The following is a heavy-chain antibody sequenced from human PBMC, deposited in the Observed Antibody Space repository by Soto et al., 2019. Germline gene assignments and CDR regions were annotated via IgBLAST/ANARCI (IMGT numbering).Heavy chain of an antibody. J-gene: IGHJ5*02. V-gene: IGHV4-39*01. CDR2: IYYSGST. CDR3: ASQSITMVRGVIVGWFDP. Sequence: KTSETLSLTCTVSGGSISSSSHYWGWIRQPPGKGLEWIGSIYYSGSTYYNPSLKSRVTISVDTSKNQFSLKLSSVTAADTAVYYSASQSITMVRGVIVGWFDPWGQGTLVTVSS. CDR1: GGSISSSSHY. D-gene: IGHD3-10*01.